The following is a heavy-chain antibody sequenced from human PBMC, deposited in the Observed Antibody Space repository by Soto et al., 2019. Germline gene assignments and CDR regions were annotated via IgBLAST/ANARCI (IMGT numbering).Heavy chain of an antibody. CDR1: GGSISSGGYY. V-gene: IGHV4-31*03. CDR3: ARDSVVPAAILGDYYYGMDV. CDR2: IYYSGST. D-gene: IGHD2-2*01. Sequence: QVQLQESGPGRVKPSQTLSLTCTVSGGSISSGGYYWSWIRQHPGKGLEWIGYIYYSGSTYYNPSRMSRVNISVYTAKIPFSLELSSVTAAEKVVYYCARDSVVPAAILGDYYYGMDVWGQGNTVTVSS. J-gene: IGHJ6*02.